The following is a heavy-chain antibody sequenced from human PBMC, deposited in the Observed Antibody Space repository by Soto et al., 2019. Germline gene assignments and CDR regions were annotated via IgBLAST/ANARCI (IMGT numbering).Heavy chain of an antibody. V-gene: IGHV4-31*03. CDR2: IYYSGST. CDR3: ARSPLYDCWSGYSLYYYYGMDV. CDR1: GGSISSGGYY. J-gene: IGHJ6*02. Sequence: SSETLSLTCTVSGGSISSGGYYWSWIRQHPGKGLEWIGYIYYSGSTYYNPSLKSRVTISVDTSKNQFSLKLSSATAADTAVYYCARSPLYDCWSGYSLYYYYGMDVWGQGTTVT. D-gene: IGHD3-3*01.